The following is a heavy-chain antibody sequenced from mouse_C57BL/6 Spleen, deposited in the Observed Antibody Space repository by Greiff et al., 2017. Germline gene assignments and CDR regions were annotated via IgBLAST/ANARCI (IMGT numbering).Heavy chain of an antibody. V-gene: IGHV1-59*01. J-gene: IGHJ4*01. CDR2: IDPSDSYT. Sequence: QVQLQQPGAELVRPGTSVKLSCKASGYTFTSYWMHWVKQRPGQGLEWIGVIDPSDSYTNYNQKFKGKATLTVDTSSSTAYMQLSSLTSEDSAVYYCARGGDYPYAMDYWGQGTSVTVSS. D-gene: IGHD2-4*01. CDR1: GYTFTSYW. CDR3: ARGGDYPYAMDY.